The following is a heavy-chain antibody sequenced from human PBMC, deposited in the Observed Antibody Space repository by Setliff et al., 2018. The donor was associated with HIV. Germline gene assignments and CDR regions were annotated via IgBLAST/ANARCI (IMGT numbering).Heavy chain of an antibody. J-gene: IGHJ5*02. Sequence: ASVKVSCKTSGYTFDIYYIHWVRQAPGQGLEWMGVIDPTGGRTTYAQKFEDRVTMTRDLSTSTVYMELTRLKSEDVAIYYCARDGINYDFWSGQNASNWFDPWDQGTLVTV. V-gene: IGHV1-46*02. CDR1: GYTFDIYY. CDR2: IDPTGGRT. D-gene: IGHD3-3*01. CDR3: ARDGINYDFWSGQNASNWFDP.